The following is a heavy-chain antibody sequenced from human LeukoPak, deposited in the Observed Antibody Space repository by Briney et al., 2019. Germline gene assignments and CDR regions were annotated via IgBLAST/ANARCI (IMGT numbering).Heavy chain of an antibody. CDR3: ARHQLKSGSYYPYYFDY. D-gene: IGHD3-10*01. V-gene: IGHV4-39*01. CDR2: IYYSGST. CDR1: GGSISSSSYY. Sequence: SETLSLTCTVSGGSISSSSYYWGWIRQPPGKGLEWIGSIYYSGSTYYNPSLKSRVTISVDTSKNQFSLKLSSVTAADTAVYYCARHQLKSGSYYPYYFDYWGQGTLVTVSS. J-gene: IGHJ4*02.